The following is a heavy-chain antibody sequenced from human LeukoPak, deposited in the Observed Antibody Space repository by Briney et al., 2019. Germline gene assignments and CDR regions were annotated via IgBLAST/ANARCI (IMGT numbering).Heavy chain of an antibody. D-gene: IGHD3-10*01. J-gene: IGHJ4*02. Sequence: ASVKVSCKASGYTFTSYDINWVRQAPGQGLEWMGWINPNSGGTNYAQKFQGRVTMTRDTSISTAYMELSRLRSDDTAVYYCARIGRLWFGELLSDWGQGTLVTVSS. CDR2: INPNSGGT. V-gene: IGHV1-2*02. CDR1: GYTFTSYD. CDR3: ARIGRLWFGELLSD.